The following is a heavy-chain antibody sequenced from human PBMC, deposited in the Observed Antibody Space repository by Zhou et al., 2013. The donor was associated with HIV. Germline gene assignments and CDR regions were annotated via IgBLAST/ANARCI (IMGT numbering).Heavy chain of an antibody. CDR2: ISAYNDKT. CDR3: ARASRAYDGRGYSFDH. D-gene: IGHD5-12*01. J-gene: IGHJ4*02. V-gene: IGHV1-18*01. CDR1: GYSINNFG. Sequence: QVQLVQSGAEVKKPGASVKVSCKASGYSINNFGVAWVRQAPGQGLEWMGWISAYNDKTNFAQKFQARVTLTTDTSTTIAHMELRSLASDDTAVYYCARASRAYDGRGYSFDHWGQGTLVTVSS.